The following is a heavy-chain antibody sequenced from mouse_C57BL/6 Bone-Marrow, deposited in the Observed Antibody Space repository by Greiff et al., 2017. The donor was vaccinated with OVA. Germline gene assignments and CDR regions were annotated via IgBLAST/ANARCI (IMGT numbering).Heavy chain of an antibody. CDR3: ARGGYSNYVDY. V-gene: IGHV3-6*01. J-gene: IGHJ2*01. CDR1: GYSITSGYY. Sequence: EVKVEESGPGLVKPSQSLSLTCSVTGYSITSGYYWNWIRQFPGNKLEWMGYISYDGSNNYNPSLKNRISITRDTSKNQFFLKLNSVTTEDTATYYCARGGYSNYVDYWGQGTTLTVSS. CDR2: ISYDGSN. D-gene: IGHD2-5*01.